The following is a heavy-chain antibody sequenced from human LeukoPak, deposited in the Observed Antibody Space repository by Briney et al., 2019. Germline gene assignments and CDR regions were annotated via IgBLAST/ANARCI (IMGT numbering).Heavy chain of an antibody. D-gene: IGHD6-6*01. V-gene: IGHV4-34*01. CDR1: GGSFSGYY. CDR3: ARDLAARSLWDY. CDR2: INHSGST. J-gene: IGHJ4*02. Sequence: ASETLSLTCAVYGGSFSGYYWSWIRQPPGKGLEWIGEINHSGSTNYNPSLKSRVTISVDTSKNQFSLKLSSVTAADTAVYYCARDLAARSLWDYGGQGTLVTVSS.